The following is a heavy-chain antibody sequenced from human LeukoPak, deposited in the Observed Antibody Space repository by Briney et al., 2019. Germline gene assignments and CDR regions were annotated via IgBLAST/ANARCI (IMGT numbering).Heavy chain of an antibody. CDR2: IYYSGST. J-gene: IGHJ4*02. Sequence: SETLSLTCTVSGYSISSGYYWSWIRPPPGKGLEWIGYIYYSGSTNYNPSLKSRVTISVDTSKNQFSLKLSSVTAADTAVYYCARDRYLYSGSYSGFDYWGQGTLVTVSS. CDR3: ARDRYLYSGSYSGFDY. V-gene: IGHV4-61*01. CDR1: GYSISSGYY. D-gene: IGHD1-26*01.